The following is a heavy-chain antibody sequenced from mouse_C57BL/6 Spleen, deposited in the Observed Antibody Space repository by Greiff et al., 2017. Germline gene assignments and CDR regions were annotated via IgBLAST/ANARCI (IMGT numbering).Heavy chain of an antibody. CDR1: GFTFSSYA. Sequence: EVQGVESGEGLVKPGGSLKLSCAASGFTFSSYAMSWVRQTPEKRLEWVAYISSGGDYIYYADTVKGRFTISRDNARNTLYLQMSSLKSEDTAMYYCTRDPLHYAMDYWGQGTSVTVSS. CDR2: ISSGGDYI. CDR3: TRDPLHYAMDY. J-gene: IGHJ4*01. V-gene: IGHV5-9-1*02. D-gene: IGHD1-2*01.